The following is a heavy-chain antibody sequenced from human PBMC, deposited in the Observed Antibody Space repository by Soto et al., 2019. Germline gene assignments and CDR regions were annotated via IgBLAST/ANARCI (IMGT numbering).Heavy chain of an antibody. Sequence: QVQLVQSGAEAKKPGSSVKVSCRTSGGTFSTYSVSWVRQAAGQGLEWMERFNPMFGMGTYAQKFQDRVTITADKSSSSTTAYMEVISLRSEDTAVYYCARGGPSNWDGLEIWGQGTMVTVSS. J-gene: IGHJ3*02. CDR1: GGTFSTYS. D-gene: IGHD6-13*01. V-gene: IGHV1-69*02. CDR3: ARGGPSNWDGLEI. CDR2: FNPMFGMG.